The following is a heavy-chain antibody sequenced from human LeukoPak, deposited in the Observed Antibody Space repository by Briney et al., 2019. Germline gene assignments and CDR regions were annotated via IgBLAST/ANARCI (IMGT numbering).Heavy chain of an antibody. J-gene: IGHJ4*02. CDR3: ARRPSKGMVRGALDY. D-gene: IGHD3-10*01. CDR1: GYTFTSYG. CDR2: ISAYNGNT. Sequence: GASVKVSCKASGYTFTSYGISWVRQAPGQGLEWMGWISAYNGNTNYAQKLQGRVTMTTDTSTSTAYMELRSLRSDDTAVYYCARRPSKGMVRGALDYWGQGTLVTVSS. V-gene: IGHV1-18*01.